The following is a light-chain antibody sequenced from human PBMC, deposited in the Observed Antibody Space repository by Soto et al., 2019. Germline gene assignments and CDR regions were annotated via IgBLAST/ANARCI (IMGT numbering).Light chain of an antibody. Sequence: AIRMTHSPSSLSASTVYIFTITCRASQGISSYLAWYQQKPGKAPKLLIYAASTLQSGVPSRFSGSGSGTDFTLTISCLQSEDFATYYCQQYYSYLWKCGQGNTGAIK. CDR1: QGISSY. J-gene: IGKJ1*01. V-gene: IGKV1-8*01. CDR2: AAS. CDR3: QQYYSYLWK.